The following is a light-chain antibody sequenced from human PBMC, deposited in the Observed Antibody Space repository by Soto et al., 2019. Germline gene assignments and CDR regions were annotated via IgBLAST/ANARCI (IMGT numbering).Light chain of an antibody. CDR1: SGSIASHY. J-gene: IGLJ3*02. CDR2: EDK. V-gene: IGLV6-57*04. Sequence: NFMLTQPHSMSESPGKTITISCTRSSGSIASHYVQWYQQRPGSAPTTVIYEDKRRPSGVPDRFSGSKSGYTASLTVSGLQTEDEAFYYCSSSAGIYHYLVFGGGTKLTVL. CDR3: SSSAGIYHYLV.